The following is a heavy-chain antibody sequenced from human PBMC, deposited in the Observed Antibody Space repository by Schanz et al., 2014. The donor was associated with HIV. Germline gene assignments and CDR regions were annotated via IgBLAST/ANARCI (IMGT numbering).Heavy chain of an antibody. CDR3: AKVGRIYSTTRIDH. Sequence: QVQLVESGGGVVQPGRSLRLSCAASGFTFRTHGIHWVRQAPAKGLEWVAEISYDGSIKEYADSVKGRFAISRDNSKNTVYLQMNSLRGEDSAVYYCAKVGRIYSTTRIDHWGQGTLVTVSS. D-gene: IGHD6-13*01. V-gene: IGHV3-30*18. J-gene: IGHJ4*02. CDR2: ISYDGSIK. CDR1: GFTFRTHG.